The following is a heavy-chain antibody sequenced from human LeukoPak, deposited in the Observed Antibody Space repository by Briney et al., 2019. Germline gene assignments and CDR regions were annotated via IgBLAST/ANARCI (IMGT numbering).Heavy chain of an antibody. V-gene: IGHV1-69*04. D-gene: IGHD3-10*01. Sequence: SVKVSCKASGGTFSSYAISWVRQAPGQGLEWMGRIIPILGIANYAQKFQGRVTITADKTTSTAYMELSSLRSEDTAVYYCASDYYGSGSYYYMDVWGKGTTVTVSS. CDR3: ASDYYGSGSYYYMDV. CDR1: GGTFSSYA. CDR2: IIPILGIA. J-gene: IGHJ6*03.